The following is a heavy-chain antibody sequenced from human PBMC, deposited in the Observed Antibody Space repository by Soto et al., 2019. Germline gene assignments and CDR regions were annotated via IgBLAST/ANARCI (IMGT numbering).Heavy chain of an antibody. CDR1: GGSISSGGYY. Sequence: QVQLQESGPGLVKPSQTLSLTCTVSGGSISSGGYYWSWIRQHPGKGLEWIGYIYYSGRTYYNPSLKSRVTISVDTSKNQFSLKVSSVTAADTAVYYCARDRPHYGSGSYAVESLDYWGQGTLVTVSS. J-gene: IGHJ4*02. CDR3: ARDRPHYGSGSYAVESLDY. V-gene: IGHV4-31*03. D-gene: IGHD3-10*01. CDR2: IYYSGRT.